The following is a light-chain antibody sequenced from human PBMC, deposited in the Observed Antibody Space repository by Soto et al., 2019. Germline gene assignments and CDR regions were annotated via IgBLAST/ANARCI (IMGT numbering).Light chain of an antibody. CDR3: QQYYNSVLT. CDR2: GAS. J-gene: IGKJ4*01. CDR1: QSVSTY. Sequence: EIVLTQSPGTLSLSPGERATLSCRASQSVSTYLAWYQQKSGQAPRLLIYGASNRATGIPDRISGSGSGTDFTLTISSLQPEDSASYYCQQYYNSVLTFGGGTKVDIK. V-gene: IGKV3-20*01.